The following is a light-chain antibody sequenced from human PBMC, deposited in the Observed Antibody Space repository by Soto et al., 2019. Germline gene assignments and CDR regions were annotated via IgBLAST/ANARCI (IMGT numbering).Light chain of an antibody. Sequence: EIVLTQSPGTLSLSPGERATLSCRASQSVGNYLAWYRQKPGQSPKLLIYDASNRATGIPARFSGSGSGTDFTLTISSREPEDFAVYYCQQRSTWPPTFGGGTTVEIK. CDR2: DAS. V-gene: IGKV3-11*01. J-gene: IGKJ4*01. CDR3: QQRSTWPPT. CDR1: QSVGNY.